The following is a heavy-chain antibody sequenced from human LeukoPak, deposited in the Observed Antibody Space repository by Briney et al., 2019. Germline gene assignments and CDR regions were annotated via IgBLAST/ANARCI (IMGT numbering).Heavy chain of an antibody. CDR2: IYHSGST. CDR3: ARPIVVVPAATVGGSIGFDP. CDR1: GGSISSGGYY. Sequence: SQTLSLTCTVSGGSISSGGYYWRWIRQPPGKGLEWIGYIYHSGSTYYNPSLKSRVTISVDRSKNQFSLKLSSVTAADTAVYYCARPIVVVPAATVGGSIGFDPWGQGTLVTVSS. D-gene: IGHD2-2*01. V-gene: IGHV4-30-2*01. J-gene: IGHJ5*02.